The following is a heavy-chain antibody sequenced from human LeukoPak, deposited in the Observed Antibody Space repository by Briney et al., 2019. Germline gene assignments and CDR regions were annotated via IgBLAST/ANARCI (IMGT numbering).Heavy chain of an antibody. Sequence: SETLSLTCTVSGYSISSGYYWGWIRQPPGKGLEWIGTIYHSGTYYNPSLESRVTISVDTSKNQFSLKLSSVTAADTAVYHCARDPGYSSGWNYFDYWGQGTLVTVSS. V-gene: IGHV4-38-2*02. CDR3: ARDPGYSSGWNYFDY. D-gene: IGHD6-19*01. CDR1: GYSISSGYY. CDR2: IYHSGT. J-gene: IGHJ4*02.